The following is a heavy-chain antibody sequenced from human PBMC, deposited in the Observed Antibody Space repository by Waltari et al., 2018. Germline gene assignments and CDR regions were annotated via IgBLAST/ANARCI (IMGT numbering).Heavy chain of an antibody. CDR2: INHSGST. V-gene: IGHV4-34*01. D-gene: IGHD4-17*01. CDR3: VRVSRADYGDYSWFDP. Sequence: QVQLQQWGAGLLKPSETLSLTCAVYGGSFSGYYWSWIRQPPGKGLEWIGEINHSGSTNYNPSLKTRVTTSIDTSTKEFSLKLSSVTAADTAVYYCVRVSRADYGDYSWFDPWGQGTLVIVSS. CDR1: GGSFSGYY. J-gene: IGHJ5*02.